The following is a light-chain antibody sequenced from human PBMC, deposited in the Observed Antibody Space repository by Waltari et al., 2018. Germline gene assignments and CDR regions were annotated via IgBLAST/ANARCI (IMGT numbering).Light chain of an antibody. J-gene: IGLJ3*02. Sequence: QSALIQPASVSGSLGQSINISCSGTNSDIGGFNSVSWYQQPPGEAPKLLFFDVSTRPSGVSSRFSAFKSGTTASLTISGLQAEDEADYYCCSKTSSTASIVFGGGTTLTVL. CDR2: DVS. V-gene: IGLV2-14*03. CDR3: CSKTSSTASIV. CDR1: NSDIGGFNS.